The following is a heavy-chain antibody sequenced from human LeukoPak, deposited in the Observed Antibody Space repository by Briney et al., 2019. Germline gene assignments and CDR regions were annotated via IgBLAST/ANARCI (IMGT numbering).Heavy chain of an antibody. CDR3: ARESDILTGYPFDY. V-gene: IGHV3-66*01. Sequence: GGSLRLSCAASGFTVSRNYMNWVRQAPGKGLEWVSVIDSGGSTYYADSVKGRFTISRDDSKKTVYLQMNSLRAEDTAVYYCARESDILTGYPFDYWGQGTLVTVSS. J-gene: IGHJ4*02. CDR1: GFTVSRNY. CDR2: IDSGGST. D-gene: IGHD3-9*01.